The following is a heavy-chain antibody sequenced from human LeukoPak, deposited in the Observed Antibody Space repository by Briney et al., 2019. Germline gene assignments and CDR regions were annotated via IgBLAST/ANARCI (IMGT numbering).Heavy chain of an antibody. CDR1: GGSISSDY. J-gene: IGHJ2*01. CDR2: NYYSGST. D-gene: IGHD3-9*01. CDR3: ARIPDQTYYDILTGYRDWYFDL. Sequence: SETLSLTCTVYGGSISSDYWSWIRQPPGKGLEWNGYNYYSGSTNYNPSLKSRVTISVDTSKNQFSLKLSSVTAADTAVYYCARIPDQTYYDILTGYRDWYFDLWGRGTLVTVSS. V-gene: IGHV4-59*01.